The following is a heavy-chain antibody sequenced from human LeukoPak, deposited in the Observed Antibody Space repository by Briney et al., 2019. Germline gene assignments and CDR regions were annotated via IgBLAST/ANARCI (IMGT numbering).Heavy chain of an antibody. CDR3: ARALSTALYYYFDY. Sequence: SETLSLTCAVYGGSFSGYRWSWIRQPPGKGLEWIGEINHSGSTNYNPSLKSRVTISVDTSKNQFSLKLSSVTAADTAVYYCARALSTALYYYFDYWGQGTLVTVSS. CDR1: GGSFSGYR. J-gene: IGHJ4*02. CDR2: INHSGST. V-gene: IGHV4-34*01. D-gene: IGHD2/OR15-2a*01.